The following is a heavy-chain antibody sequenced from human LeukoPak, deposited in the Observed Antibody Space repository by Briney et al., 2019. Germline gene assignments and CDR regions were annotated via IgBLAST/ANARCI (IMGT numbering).Heavy chain of an antibody. CDR3: AKDAGIAAAGTFFQH. V-gene: IGHV3-30*02. CDR2: IRYDGSNK. CDR1: GFTFSSYG. Sequence: GGSLRLSCAASGFTFSSYGMHWVRQAPGKGLEWVAFIRYDGSNKYYADSVKGRFTISRGNSKNTLYLQMNSLRAEDTAVYYCAKDAGIAAAGTFFQHWGQGTLVTVSS. D-gene: IGHD6-13*01. J-gene: IGHJ1*01.